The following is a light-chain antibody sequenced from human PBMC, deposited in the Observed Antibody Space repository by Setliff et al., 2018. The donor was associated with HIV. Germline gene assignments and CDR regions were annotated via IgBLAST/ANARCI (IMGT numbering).Light chain of an antibody. J-gene: IGLJ1*01. CDR1: GWGDTY. CDR2: QDT. Sequence: SYELTQPPSVSVSPGQTASISCSGQGWGDTYASWYQQKPGQSPVLVIYQDTKRPSGIPERFSGSISGNTATLTISGTQAMDEADYYCEAWDSSTARYVFGTGTKVTVL. V-gene: IGLV3-1*01. CDR3: EAWDSSTARYV.